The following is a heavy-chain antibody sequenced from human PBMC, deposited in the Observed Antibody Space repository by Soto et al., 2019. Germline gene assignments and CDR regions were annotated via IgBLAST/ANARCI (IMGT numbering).Heavy chain of an antibody. V-gene: IGHV4-34*01. J-gene: IGHJ5*02. CDR2: INHSGST. D-gene: IGHD3-22*01. CDR1: GGSFSGYY. Sequence: SETLSLTCAVYGGSFSGYYWNWIRQPPGKGLEWIGEINHSGSTKYSPSLKGRLTISVDTSKNQFSLNLTSVTAADTALYYCARGRIQYYDRSGYSPWGQGTLVTVSS. CDR3: ARGRIQYYDRSGYSP.